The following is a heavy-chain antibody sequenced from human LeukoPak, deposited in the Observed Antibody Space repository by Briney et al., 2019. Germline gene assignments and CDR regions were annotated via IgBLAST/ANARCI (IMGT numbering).Heavy chain of an antibody. J-gene: IGHJ5*02. CDR2: ISDSGRST. V-gene: IGHV3-23*01. CDR1: GITLSNYG. D-gene: IGHD6-13*01. Sequence: GGALRLSCAVSGITLSNYGMSWVRQAPGKGLEWVAGISDSGRSTNYADSVKGRFTISRDNSKNTLYLQMNSLRAEDTAVYYCAKDGHSSSWYHNWFDPWGQGTLVTVSS. CDR3: AKDGHSSSWYHNWFDP.